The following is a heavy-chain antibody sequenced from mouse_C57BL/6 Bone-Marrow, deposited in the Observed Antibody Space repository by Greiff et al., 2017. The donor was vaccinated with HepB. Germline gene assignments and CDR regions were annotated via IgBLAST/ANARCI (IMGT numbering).Heavy chain of an antibody. Sequence: QVQLQQPGAELVRPGTSVKLSCKASGYTFTSYWMHWVKQRPGQGLEWIGVIDPSDSYTNYNQKFKGKATLTVDTSSSTAYMQLSSLTSEDSAVYYCARGALYYGYDGGYPMDYWGQGTSVTVSS. CDR1: GYTFTSYW. D-gene: IGHD2-2*01. J-gene: IGHJ4*01. V-gene: IGHV1-59*01. CDR3: ARGALYYGYDGGYPMDY. CDR2: IDPSDSYT.